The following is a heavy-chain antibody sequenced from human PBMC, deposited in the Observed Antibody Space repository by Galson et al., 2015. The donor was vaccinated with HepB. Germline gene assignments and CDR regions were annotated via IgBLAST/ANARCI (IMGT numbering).Heavy chain of an antibody. J-gene: IGHJ5*01. CDR3: AKGYGLFDC. D-gene: IGHD4-17*01. CDR2: ISSNGNTV. CDR1: GFAFSSYA. V-gene: IGHV3-48*03. Sequence: SLRLSCAASGFAFSSYALHWVRQAPGKGLESVSYISSNGNTVFDADTVKGRFIISRDNAQNSLYLQMNSLRAEDTVIYYCAKGYGLFDCWGQGTLVTVSS.